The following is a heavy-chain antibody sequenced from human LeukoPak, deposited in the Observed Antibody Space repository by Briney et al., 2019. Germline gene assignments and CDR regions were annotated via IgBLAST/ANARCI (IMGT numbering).Heavy chain of an antibody. Sequence: PGGSLRLSCAASGFTFSTYEMNWVRQAPGKGLEWVSFISSGGDTIYYADSVKGRFTVSWDDAKNSLYLHVTDLKAEDTAVYYCARDSGKYYISWYFDLWGRGTLVTVSS. J-gene: IGHJ2*01. CDR1: GFTFSTYE. CDR3: ARDSGKYYISWYFDL. V-gene: IGHV3-48*03. D-gene: IGHD1-26*01. CDR2: ISSGGDTI.